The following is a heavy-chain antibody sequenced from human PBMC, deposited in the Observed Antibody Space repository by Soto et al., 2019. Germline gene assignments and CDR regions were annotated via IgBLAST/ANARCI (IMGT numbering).Heavy chain of an antibody. CDR1: GGSFSGYY. V-gene: IGHV4-59*01. Sequence: SETLSLTCAVHGGSFSGYYWDWIRQPPGKGLGWIGHIYYSGSTNYNPSLKSRVTISVDTSKNQFSLKLSSVTAADTAVYYCARRYGASFDYWGQGTLVTVSS. D-gene: IGHD4-17*01. CDR3: ARRYGASFDY. J-gene: IGHJ4*02. CDR2: IYYSGST.